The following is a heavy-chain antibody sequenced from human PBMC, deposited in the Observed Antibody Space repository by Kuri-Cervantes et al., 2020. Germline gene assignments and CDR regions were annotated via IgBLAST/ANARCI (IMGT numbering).Heavy chain of an antibody. CDR2: ISGSGGST. D-gene: IGHD6-19*01. CDR3: AKEGSWSGWPMEYFQH. Sequence: GESLKISCAASGFTFSSYAMSWVRQAPGKGLEWVSAISGSGGSTYYADSVKGRFTISRDNSKNTLYLQMNSLRAEDTAVYYCAKEGSWSGWPMEYFQHWARAPWSPSPQ. J-gene: IGHJ1*01. CDR1: GFTFSSYA. V-gene: IGHV3-23*01.